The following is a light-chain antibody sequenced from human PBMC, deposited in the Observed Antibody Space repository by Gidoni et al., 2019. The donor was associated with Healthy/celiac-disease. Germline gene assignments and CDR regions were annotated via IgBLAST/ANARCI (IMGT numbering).Light chain of an antibody. Sequence: DIQMTQSPSSLSASVGDRVTITCRASQSISSYLIWYQQKPGKAPKLLIYAASSLQSGVPSRFSGSGSGTDFTLTISSLQPEDFATYYCQQSYSTPCSFGQGTKLEIK. CDR3: QQSYSTPCS. CDR1: QSISSY. J-gene: IGKJ2*04. V-gene: IGKV1-39*01. CDR2: AAS.